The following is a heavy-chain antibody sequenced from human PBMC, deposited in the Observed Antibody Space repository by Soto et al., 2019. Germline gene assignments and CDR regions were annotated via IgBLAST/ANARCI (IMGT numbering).Heavy chain of an antibody. CDR1: GGSISSSNYH. Sequence: SETLSLTCTVSGGSISSSNYHWGWIRQPPGKGLEWIGSMYYSGSTYYNPSLKSRVTISVDTSKNQFSLKLTSVTAADTAVYHCARHVGTSPPGCWGQGTLVTVSS. CDR2: MYYSGST. J-gene: IGHJ4*02. V-gene: IGHV4-39*01. CDR3: ARHVGTSPPGC.